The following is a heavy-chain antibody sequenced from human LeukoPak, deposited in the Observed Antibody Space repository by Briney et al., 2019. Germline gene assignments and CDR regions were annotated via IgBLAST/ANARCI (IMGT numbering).Heavy chain of an antibody. CDR2: INPNGGGT. CDR1: GYTFTGYY. Sequence: ASVKVSCKASGYTFTGYYMHWVRQAPGQGLEWMGWINPNGGGTNYAQKFQGRVTMTRDTSISTAYMELSRLRSDDTAVYYCARDQRSGDYYFDYWGQGTLVTVSS. V-gene: IGHV1-2*02. J-gene: IGHJ4*02. CDR3: ARDQRSGDYYFDY. D-gene: IGHD3-10*01.